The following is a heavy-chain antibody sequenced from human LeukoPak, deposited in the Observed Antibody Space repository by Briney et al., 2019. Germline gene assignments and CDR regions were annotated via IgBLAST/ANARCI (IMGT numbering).Heavy chain of an antibody. D-gene: IGHD5-18*01. CDR2: IIPIFGTA. Sequence: ASVKVSCKASGGTFSSYAISWVRQASGQGLEWMGRIIPIFGTANYTQKFQGRVTITTDESTSTAYMELSSLRSEDTAVYYCARDVRIHDAFDIWGQGTMVTVSS. CDR1: GGTFSSYA. J-gene: IGHJ3*02. CDR3: ARDVRIHDAFDI. V-gene: IGHV1-69*05.